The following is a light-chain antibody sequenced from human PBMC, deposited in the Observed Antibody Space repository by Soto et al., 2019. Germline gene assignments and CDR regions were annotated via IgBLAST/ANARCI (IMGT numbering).Light chain of an antibody. CDR2: EVR. J-gene: IGLJ1*01. V-gene: IGLV2-14*01. CDR3: SSYASTSSYV. Sequence: QSALTQPASVSGSPGQSITISCTGTSSDVGGYNHVSWYQQHPGKAPKLMIYEVRNRPSGVSDRFSAFKSGNTASLTISGLQAEDEAYYYCSSYASTSSYVFGTGTKLTVL. CDR1: SSDVGGYNH.